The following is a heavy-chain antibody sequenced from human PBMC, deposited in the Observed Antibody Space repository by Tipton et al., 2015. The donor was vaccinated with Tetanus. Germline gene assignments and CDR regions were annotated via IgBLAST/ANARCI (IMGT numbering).Heavy chain of an antibody. CDR3: ARDRGDYIYYGMDV. CDR1: GYTFTGYY. J-gene: IGHJ6*02. CDR2: IDPNSGGT. Sequence: QLVQSGPEMKKPGASVKVSCKASGYTFTGYYMYWVRQAPGPGLEWMGWIDPNSGGTVYAQKFQGRVTMTRDTSISTAYLELSSLRSDDTAVYYCARDRGDYIYYGMDVWGPGTTVTVS. D-gene: IGHD3-22*01. V-gene: IGHV1-2*02.